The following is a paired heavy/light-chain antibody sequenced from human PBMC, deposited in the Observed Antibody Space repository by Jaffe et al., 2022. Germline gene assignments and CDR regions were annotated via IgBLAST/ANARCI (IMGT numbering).Heavy chain of an antibody. Sequence: QVHLVQSGAEVKKPGASVKVSCKASGYTFTTYYIHWVRQAPGQGLEYMGIISPSDGGTNYAQNFQGRVTMSRDTSTSTVYMELNSLRSEDTAVYYCARERADTLYFDYWGQGTLVTVSS. CDR1: GYTFTTYY. V-gene: IGHV1-46*01. J-gene: IGHJ4*02. CDR3: ARERADTLYFDY. CDR2: ISPSDGGT. D-gene: IGHD6-19*01.
Light chain of an antibody. Sequence: EIVLTQSPGTLSLSPGERATLSCRASQGISSSHLTWYQQKPGQAPRLLIYGASSRATGIPDRFSGSGSGTGTDFILTISRLEPEDFAVYYCQQYGSSSYTFGQGTKLEIK. CDR1: QGISSSH. J-gene: IGKJ2*01. CDR2: GAS. CDR3: QQYGSSSYT. V-gene: IGKV3-20*01.